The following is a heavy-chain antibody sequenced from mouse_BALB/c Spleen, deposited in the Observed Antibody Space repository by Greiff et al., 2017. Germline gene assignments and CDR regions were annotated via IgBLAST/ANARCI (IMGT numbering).Heavy chain of an antibody. D-gene: IGHD2-2*01. J-gene: IGHJ3*01. CDR3: ARDKDYGSWFAY. Sequence: EVKVVESGGGLVKPGGSLKLSCAASGFTFSDYYMYWVRQTPEKRLEWVATISDGGSYTYYPDSVKGRFTISRDNAKNNLYLQMSSLKSEDTAMYYCARDKDYGSWFAYWGQGTLVTVSA. CDR1: GFTFSDYY. CDR2: ISDGGSYT. V-gene: IGHV5-4*02.